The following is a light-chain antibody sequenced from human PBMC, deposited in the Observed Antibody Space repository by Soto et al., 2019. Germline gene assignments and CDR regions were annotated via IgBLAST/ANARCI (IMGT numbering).Light chain of an antibody. V-gene: IGKV3-20*01. CDR2: GAS. CDR1: QSVSSSY. CDR3: QEYGTSRT. Sequence: EIVLTQSPGTLSLSPGERATLSCRASQSVSSSYLAWYQQQPGQAPRLIIHGASSRATGIPDRFSGSGSGNDFTLTISRLEPEDLAVYYCQEYGTSRTFGQGTKVEIK. J-gene: IGKJ1*01.